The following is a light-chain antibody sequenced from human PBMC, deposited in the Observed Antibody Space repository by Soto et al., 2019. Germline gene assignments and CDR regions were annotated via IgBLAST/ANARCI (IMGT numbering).Light chain of an antibody. CDR3: TSYTSASTYV. Sequence: QSVLTQPASVSGSPGQSIAISCTGTSSDVGGHDSVSWYQQHSGKAPKLMIYNVSNRPSGVSNRFSGSKSGNTASLTISGLLAEDEADYFCTSYTSASTYVFGAGTKVPVL. CDR2: NVS. J-gene: IGLJ1*01. V-gene: IGLV2-14*01. CDR1: SSDVGGHDS.